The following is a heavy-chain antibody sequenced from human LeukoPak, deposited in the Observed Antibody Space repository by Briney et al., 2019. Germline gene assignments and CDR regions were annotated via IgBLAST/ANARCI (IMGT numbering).Heavy chain of an antibody. CDR3: ASMKLWFGYDAFDI. Sequence: SETLSLTCAVYGGSFSGYYWSWIRQPPGKGLEWIGEINHSGSTNYNPSLKSRVTISVDTSKNQFSLKLSSVTAADTAVYYCASMKLWFGYDAFDIWGQGTMVTVSS. CDR2: INHSGST. CDR1: GGSFSGYY. D-gene: IGHD3-10*01. V-gene: IGHV4-34*01. J-gene: IGHJ3*02.